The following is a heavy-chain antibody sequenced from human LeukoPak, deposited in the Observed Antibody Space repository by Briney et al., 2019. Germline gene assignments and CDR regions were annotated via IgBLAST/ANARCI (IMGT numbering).Heavy chain of an antibody. V-gene: IGHV3-23*01. J-gene: IGHJ4*02. Sequence: GSLRLSCAASGFTFSSYTMSWVRQAPGKGLEWVSGISGSGGSTYYADSVKGRFTISRDNSKNTLYLQMNSLRAEDTAVYYCAKGSYSSGWYYFDCRGQGTLVTVSS. CDR2: ISGSGGST. CDR3: AKGSYSSGWYYFDC. D-gene: IGHD6-19*01. CDR1: GFTFSSYT.